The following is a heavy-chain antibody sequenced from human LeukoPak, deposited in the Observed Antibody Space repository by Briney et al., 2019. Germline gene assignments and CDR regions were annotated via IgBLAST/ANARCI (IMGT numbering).Heavy chain of an antibody. D-gene: IGHD2-2*03. CDR1: GGTFTSLS. V-gene: IGHV1-69*06. CDR2: IIPMFTTA. J-gene: IGHJ2*01. CDR3: ARWMDWYFDL. Sequence: SVKVSCKASGGTFTSLSINWVRQAPGQGLEWVGGIIPMFTTANYAPTFQDRVTITADKSTTTAYMELRSLKSADTAVYYCARWMDWYFDLWGRGTLVTVSS.